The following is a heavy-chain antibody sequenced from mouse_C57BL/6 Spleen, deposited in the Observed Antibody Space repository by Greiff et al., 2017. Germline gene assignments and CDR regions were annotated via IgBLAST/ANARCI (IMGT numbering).Heavy chain of an antibody. CDR3: ERYVTTVVATDY. Sequence: QVHVKPSGAELAKPGASVKLSCKASGYTFTSYWMHWVKQRPGQSLEWIGYINPSSGYTKYNQKFKYKATLTADKSSSTAYMQLSSLTYEESAVDYCERYVTTVVATDYWGQGTTLTVSS. D-gene: IGHD1-1*01. CDR1: GYTFTSYW. CDR2: INPSSGYT. V-gene: IGHV1-7*01. J-gene: IGHJ2*01.